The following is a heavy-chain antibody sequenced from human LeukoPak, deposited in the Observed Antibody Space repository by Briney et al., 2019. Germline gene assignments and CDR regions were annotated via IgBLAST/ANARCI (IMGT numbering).Heavy chain of an antibody. CDR3: ARRKVGATKSGWYFDL. Sequence: GASVKVSCKASGYTFTGYYMHWVRQAPGQGLEWMGWINPNSGGTNYAQKFQGRVTMTRDTSISTAYMELSRLRSDDTAVYYCARRKVGATKSGWYFDLWGRGTLVTVSS. J-gene: IGHJ2*01. V-gene: IGHV1-2*02. CDR1: GYTFTGYY. D-gene: IGHD1-26*01. CDR2: INPNSGGT.